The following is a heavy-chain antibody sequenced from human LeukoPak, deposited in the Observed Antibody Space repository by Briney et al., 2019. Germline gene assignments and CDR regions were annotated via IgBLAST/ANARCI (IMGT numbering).Heavy chain of an antibody. Sequence: GGSLRLSCAASGFTFSGSAMHWVGQASGKGLEWVGRIRSKANGYATSYAASVKGRFTISRDDSNNTAYLQINRLRAEDTAVYYCAKDLHYYDSSWPLSRNFDYWGQGTLVTVSS. V-gene: IGHV3-73*01. D-gene: IGHD3-22*01. CDR3: AKDLHYYDSSWPLSRNFDY. CDR1: GFTFSGSA. J-gene: IGHJ4*02. CDR2: IRSKANGYAT.